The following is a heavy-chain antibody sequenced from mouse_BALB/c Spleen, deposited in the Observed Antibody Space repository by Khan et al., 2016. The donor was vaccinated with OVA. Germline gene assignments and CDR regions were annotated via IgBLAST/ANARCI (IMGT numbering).Heavy chain of an antibody. D-gene: IGHD4-1*01. V-gene: IGHV14-3*02. CDR3: VRDYWDVFAY. CDR1: GFNIKDTY. CDR2: IDPANGNP. Sequence: EVELVESGAELVKPGASVKLSCTASGFNIKDTYMHWVKRRPEQGLVWIGRIDPANGNPKYDPKFQGKATITAETSSNTAYLQLSSLTSEDAAVYYCVRDYWDVFAYWGQGTLVTVSA. J-gene: IGHJ3*01.